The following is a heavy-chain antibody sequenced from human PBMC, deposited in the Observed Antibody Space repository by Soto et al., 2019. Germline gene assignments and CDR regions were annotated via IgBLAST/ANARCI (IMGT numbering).Heavy chain of an antibody. V-gene: IGHV3-7*01. Sequence: GGSLRLSCAASGFTFSSYWMSWVRQAPGKGLEWVANIKQDGSEKYYVDSVKGRFTISRDNAKNSLYLQMNSLRAEDTAVYYCATIGYSGYEAHDYWGQGTLVTVSS. CDR1: GFTFSSYW. CDR2: IKQDGSEK. D-gene: IGHD5-12*01. CDR3: ATIGYSGYEAHDY. J-gene: IGHJ4*02.